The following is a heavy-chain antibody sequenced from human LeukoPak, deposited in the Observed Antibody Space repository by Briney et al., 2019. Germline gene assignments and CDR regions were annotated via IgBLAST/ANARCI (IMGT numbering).Heavy chain of an antibody. D-gene: IGHD3-3*01. CDR1: GVTFSSYN. Sequence: GGSLRLSCAASGVTFSSYNMNWVRQAPGKGLEWVSSISGSSSFIYYADSVKGRFTISRDNAKNSLFLQMNSLRPEDTAVYYCARARRDFWGDPFDYWGLGTLVTVSS. CDR2: ISGSSSFI. J-gene: IGHJ4*02. CDR3: ARARRDFWGDPFDY. V-gene: IGHV3-21*01.